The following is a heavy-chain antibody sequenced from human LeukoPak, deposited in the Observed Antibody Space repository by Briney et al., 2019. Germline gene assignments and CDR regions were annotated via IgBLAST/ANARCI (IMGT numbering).Heavy chain of an antibody. CDR3: ARALYYYDQIDY. CDR1: GFTFSSYA. CDR2: ISYDGSNK. Sequence: PGGSLRLSCAASGFTFSSYAMTWVRQAPGKGLEWVAVISYDGSNKYYADSVKGRFTISRDNSKNTLYLQMNSLRAEDTAVYYCARALYYYDQIDYWGQGTLVTVSS. D-gene: IGHD3-22*01. J-gene: IGHJ4*02. V-gene: IGHV3-30*04.